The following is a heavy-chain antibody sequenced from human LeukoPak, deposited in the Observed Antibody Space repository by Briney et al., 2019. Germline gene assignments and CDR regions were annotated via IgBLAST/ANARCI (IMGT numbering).Heavy chain of an antibody. D-gene: IGHD2-2*01. CDR2: IKQDGSEK. CDR1: GFTFSSYW. CDR3: ARDVGDIVVVPAAILY. Sequence: GGPLRLSCAASGFTFSSYWMSWVRQAPGKGLEWVANIKQDGSEKYYVDSVKGRFTISRDNAKNSLYLQMNSLRAEDTAVYYCARDVGDIVVVPAAILYWGQGTLVTVSS. V-gene: IGHV3-7*01. J-gene: IGHJ4*02.